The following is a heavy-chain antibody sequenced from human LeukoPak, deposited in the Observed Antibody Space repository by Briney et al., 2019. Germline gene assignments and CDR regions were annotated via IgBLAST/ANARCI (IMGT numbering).Heavy chain of an antibody. D-gene: IGHD2-15*01. CDR1: GGTFSSYA. V-gene: IGHV1-69*13. CDR2: IIPIFGTA. CDR3: ARGDTPESDY. J-gene: IGHJ4*02. Sequence: ASVKVSCKASGGTFSSYAISWVRQAPGQGLEWMGGIIPIFGTANYARKFQGRVTITADESTSTAYMELSSLRSEDTAVYYCARGDTPESDYWGQGTLVTVSS.